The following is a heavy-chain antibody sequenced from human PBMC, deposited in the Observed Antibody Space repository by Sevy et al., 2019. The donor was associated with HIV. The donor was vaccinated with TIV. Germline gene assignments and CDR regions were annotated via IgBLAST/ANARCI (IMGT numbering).Heavy chain of an antibody. CDR1: GGSISSGGYY. Sequence: SETLSLTCTVSGGSISSGGYYWSWIRQRPGKGLEWIGYIYYSGSAYYNPSLKSRVTISVDTSKNQFSLKLSSVTAADTAVYYCARGLWGSYSGNWFDPWGQGTLVTVSS. CDR2: IYYSGSA. J-gene: IGHJ5*02. V-gene: IGHV4-31*03. D-gene: IGHD1-26*01. CDR3: ARGLWGSYSGNWFDP.